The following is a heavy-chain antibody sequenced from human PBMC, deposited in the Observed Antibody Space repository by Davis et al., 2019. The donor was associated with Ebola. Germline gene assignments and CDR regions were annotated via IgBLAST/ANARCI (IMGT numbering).Heavy chain of an antibody. Sequence: AASVKVSCKASGYTFTGYYLHWVRQAPGQGLEWMGWINPNSGGTKYAQKFQGWVTMTRDTSISTAYMELSRLRSDDTAVYYCARDLLSNKGPRVRYGYGMDVWGQGTTVTVSS. J-gene: IGHJ6*02. CDR1: GYTFTGYY. V-gene: IGHV1-2*04. CDR2: INPNSGGT. CDR3: ARDLLSNKGPRVRYGYGMDV. D-gene: IGHD1-1*01.